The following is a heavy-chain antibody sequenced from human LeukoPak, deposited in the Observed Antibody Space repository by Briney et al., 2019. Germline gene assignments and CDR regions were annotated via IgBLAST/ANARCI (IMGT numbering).Heavy chain of an antibody. D-gene: IGHD3-10*01. CDR3: AREKTGSLFDY. J-gene: IGHJ4*02. CDR1: GGTFRLYA. CDR2: IIPIFGTA. V-gene: IGHV1-69*06. Sequence: SVKVSCKASGGTFRLYAISWVRQTPGQGLEWMGGIIPIFGTANYAQKFQGRVTITADKSTSTAYMELSSLRSEDTAVYYCAREKTGSLFDYWGQGTLVTVSS.